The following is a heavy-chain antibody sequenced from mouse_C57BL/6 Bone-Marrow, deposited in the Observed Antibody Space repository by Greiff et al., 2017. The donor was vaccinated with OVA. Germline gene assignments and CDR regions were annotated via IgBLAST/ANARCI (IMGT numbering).Heavy chain of an antibody. D-gene: IGHD1-1*01. Sequence: VPPQPSCSSLLHPFSSFHISFNSSFYTFTYYYINFYNHIRLHFLDWILNIFPGSVITYYNEKFNGKATLTADKSSSTAYMQLSSLTSEDSAVYFCARWLLRYYYAMDYWGQGTSVTVSS. CDR1: FYTFTYYY. J-gene: IGHJ4*01. CDR2: IFPGSVIT. V-gene: IGHV1-77*01. CDR3: ARWLLRYYYAMDY.